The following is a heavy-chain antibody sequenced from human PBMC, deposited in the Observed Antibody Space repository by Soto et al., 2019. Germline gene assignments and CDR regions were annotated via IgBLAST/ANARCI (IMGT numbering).Heavy chain of an antibody. D-gene: IGHD6-19*01. CDR3: AKDQIAVAGQELDY. J-gene: IGHJ4*02. V-gene: IGHV3-30*18. CDR1: GFTFYSYG. Sequence: WGSTRLSCAASGFTFYSYGMHWVRQAPGKGLEWVAVISYDGSNKYYADSVKGRFTISRDNSKNTLYLQMNSLRAEDTAVYYCAKDQIAVAGQELDYWGQGTLVTVSS. CDR2: ISYDGSNK.